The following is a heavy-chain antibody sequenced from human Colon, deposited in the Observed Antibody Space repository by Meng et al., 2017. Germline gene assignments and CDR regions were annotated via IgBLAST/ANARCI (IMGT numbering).Heavy chain of an antibody. J-gene: IGHJ4*02. Sequence: GSLRPSCTLSDYSISSGYFWGWIRQPPGKGLGWIGHIYHSGSTYYNPSLMRRVTISVDTSKNQFSLTLSSVTSADTAVYYCARQSPDYYDSSGYYYWGQGTLVTVSS. D-gene: IGHD3-22*01. CDR2: IYHSGST. V-gene: IGHV4-38-2*02. CDR3: ARQSPDYYDSSGYYY. CDR1: DYSISSGYF.